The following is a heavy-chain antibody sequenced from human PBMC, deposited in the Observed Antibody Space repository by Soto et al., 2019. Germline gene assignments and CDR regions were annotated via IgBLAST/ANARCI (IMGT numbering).Heavy chain of an antibody. J-gene: IGHJ4*02. CDR1: GYTFISYD. Sequence: QVQLVQSGAEVKKPGASVKVSCKASGYTFISYDISWVRQAPGQGLEWMGRINGYNGNTIQAQKLEGRVTMTTDTSTSTAYMELRSLRSDDTAMYYCARGKTVAATGYFDFWGQGTLVTVSS. V-gene: IGHV1-18*01. CDR3: ARGKTVAATGYFDF. CDR2: INGYNGNT. D-gene: IGHD6-19*01.